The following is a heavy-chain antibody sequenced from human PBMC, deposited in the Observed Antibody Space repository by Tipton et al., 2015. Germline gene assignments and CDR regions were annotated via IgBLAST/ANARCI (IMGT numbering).Heavy chain of an antibody. J-gene: IGHJ4*02. D-gene: IGHD3-10*01. CDR3: ARGLLLWFGMSDY. CDR2: IQYSGRT. CDR1: SDSISKYY. Sequence: TLSLTCSVSSDSISKYYRSWIRQPPGKELEWIGYIQYSGRTNYNPSLKSRVTISVDTSKTHFSLKKSTVTAADTAVYYCARGLLLWFGMSDYWGRGTLVTVSS. V-gene: IGHV4-59*08.